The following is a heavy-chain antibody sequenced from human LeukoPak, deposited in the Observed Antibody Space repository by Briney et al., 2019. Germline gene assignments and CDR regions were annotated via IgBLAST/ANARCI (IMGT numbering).Heavy chain of an antibody. CDR1: GGSISRYY. V-gene: IGHV4-59*01. CDR3: ARCSGWYGYYGMDV. D-gene: IGHD6-19*01. Sequence: PSETLSLTSTVSGGSISRYYCSCIWQPPGKGLEWIGFIYYSGSTNSNPSLKSRVTISVDTSKNQFTLKLSSVTAADTAVYYCARCSGWYGYYGMDVWGQGTTVTVSS. CDR2: IYYSGST. J-gene: IGHJ6*02.